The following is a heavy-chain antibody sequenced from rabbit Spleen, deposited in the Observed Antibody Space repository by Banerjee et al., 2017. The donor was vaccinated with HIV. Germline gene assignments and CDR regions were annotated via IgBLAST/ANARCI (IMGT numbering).Heavy chain of an antibody. CDR2: INAATGNG. CDR1: GFSFSDRDV. V-gene: IGHV1S45*01. Sequence: QEQLEESGGGLVKPGGSLTLTCEASGFSFSDRDVMCWVRQAPGKGLEWIACINAATGNGVYASWAKGRFAISKTSSTTVTLQMTSLTIADTATYFCARDLVGVIGWNFILWGPGTLVTVS. D-gene: IGHD1-1*01. J-gene: IGHJ4*01. CDR3: ARDLVGVIGWNFIL.